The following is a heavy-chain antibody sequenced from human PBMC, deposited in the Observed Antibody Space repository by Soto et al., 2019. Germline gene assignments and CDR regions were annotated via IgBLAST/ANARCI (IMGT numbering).Heavy chain of an antibody. CDR3: ARYYDFWSGYYGTGYFDY. CDR2: ISAYNGNT. D-gene: IGHD3-3*01. J-gene: IGHJ4*02. CDR1: GYTFTSYG. Sequence: QVQLVQSGAEVKKPGASVKVSCKASGYTFTSYGISWVRQAPGQGLEWMGWISAYNGNTNYAQKLQGRVTMTTDTSTSTAYMELRSLRSDDTAVYSCARYYDFWSGYYGTGYFDYWGQGTLVTVSS. V-gene: IGHV1-18*01.